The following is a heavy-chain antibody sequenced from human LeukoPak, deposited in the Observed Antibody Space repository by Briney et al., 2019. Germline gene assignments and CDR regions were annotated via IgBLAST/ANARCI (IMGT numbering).Heavy chain of an antibody. J-gene: IGHJ5*02. CDR2: ISGYNGNT. V-gene: IGHV1-18*01. D-gene: IGHD3-10*01. Sequence: ASVKVSCKASGYSFTSYGISWVRQAPGQGLDWMGWISGYNGNTKYAQKVQGRVNMTADTSTSTIYMELRSLRSDDTAVYYCARDYGSGSGWFDPWGQGTLVIVSS. CDR3: ARDYGSGSGWFDP. CDR1: GYSFTSYG.